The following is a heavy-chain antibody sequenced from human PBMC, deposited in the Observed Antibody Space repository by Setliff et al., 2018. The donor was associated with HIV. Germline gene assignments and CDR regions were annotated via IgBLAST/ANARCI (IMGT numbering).Heavy chain of an antibody. V-gene: IGHV3-NL1*01. J-gene: IGHJ6*02. CDR3: ARDCRVGWVFTYGMDV. CDR2: IGTGGDT. CDR1: GFTFSWYG. Sequence: GESLKISCAASGFTFSWYGMDWVRQAPGKGLEWVSAIGTGGDTYYADSVKGRFTISRDNSKNTLYLQMNSLRPEDTAVYYCARDCRVGWVFTYGMDVWGQGTLVTVSS. D-gene: IGHD6-13*01.